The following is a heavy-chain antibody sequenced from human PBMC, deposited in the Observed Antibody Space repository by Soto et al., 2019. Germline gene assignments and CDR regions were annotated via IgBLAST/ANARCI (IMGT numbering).Heavy chain of an antibody. CDR2: IYNNATT. J-gene: IGHJ5*02. CDR1: GGSISTGGYY. Sequence: QVQLQESGPGLVKPSQTLALTCTVSGGSISTGGYYWGWIRQHPGKGLEWIGSIYNNATTYYNPSLKSRVTISVDTSKNQFSLQLSSVPVADTAVYYCARDPAPWGQGALVTVSS. V-gene: IGHV4-31*03. CDR3: ARDPAP.